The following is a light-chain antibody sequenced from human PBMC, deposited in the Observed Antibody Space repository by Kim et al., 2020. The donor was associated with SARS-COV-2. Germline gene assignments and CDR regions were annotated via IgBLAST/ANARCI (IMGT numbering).Light chain of an antibody. J-gene: IGLJ1*01. CDR1: SLKCYY. CDR3: NSRDTTGDRYV. Sequence: ALGHTVTITWQRDSLKCYYASWFQQKPGQALLLVMYGRNRRPSGIPDRFSCSDSGDRASLTITGARAEDEADYYCNSRDTTGDRYVFGAGTKVTVL. CDR2: GRN. V-gene: IGLV3-19*01.